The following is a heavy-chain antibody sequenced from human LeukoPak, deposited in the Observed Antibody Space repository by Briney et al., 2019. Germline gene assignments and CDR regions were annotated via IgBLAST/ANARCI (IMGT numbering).Heavy chain of an antibody. J-gene: IGHJ4*02. CDR3: ARGAGGYCSGGSCYSGDPPLDY. Sequence: VKPSCKASGGTFSSYAISWVRQAPGQGLEWMGGIIPIFGTANYAQKFQGRVTITADEYTSTAYMELSSLRYEDTAVYYCARGAGGYCSGGSCYSGDPPLDYWGQGNVVPVSS. CDR2: IIPIFGTA. D-gene: IGHD2-15*01. V-gene: IGHV1-69*13. CDR1: GGTFSSYA.